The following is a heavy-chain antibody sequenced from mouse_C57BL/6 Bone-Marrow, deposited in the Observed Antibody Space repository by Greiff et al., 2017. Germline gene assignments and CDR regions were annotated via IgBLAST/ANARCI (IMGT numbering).Heavy chain of an antibody. J-gene: IGHJ1*03. CDR1: GFTFSSYG. V-gene: IGHV5-6*01. CDR2: ISSGGSYT. Sequence: EVKLVESGGDLVKPGGSLKLSCAASGFTFSSYGMSWVRQTPDKRLEWVATISSGGSYTYYPDSVKGRFTISRDNAKNTLYLQMSRLKSEDTAMYYCARQGGYFDVWGTGTTVTVSS. CDR3: ARQGGYFDV.